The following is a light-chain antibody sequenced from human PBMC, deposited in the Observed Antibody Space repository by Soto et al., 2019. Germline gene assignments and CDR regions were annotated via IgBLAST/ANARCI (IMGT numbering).Light chain of an antibody. Sequence: EIVLTQSPGTLSLSPGERATLSCRASQIVSNNYLAWYLQKPGQAPRLLIYGASTRATAVPARFTASGSGTEFTLTISSLQSYDFGVYYCQQYDTWPRTFGQGTKVEIK. CDR2: GAS. CDR3: QQYDTWPRT. CDR1: QIVSNN. J-gene: IGKJ1*01. V-gene: IGKV3-15*01.